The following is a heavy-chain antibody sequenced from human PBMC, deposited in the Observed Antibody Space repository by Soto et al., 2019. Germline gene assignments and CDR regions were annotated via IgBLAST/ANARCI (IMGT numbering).Heavy chain of an antibody. CDR2: INTDGRTT. J-gene: IGHJ4*02. CDR1: GFTFGSHW. V-gene: IGHV3-74*01. CDR3: SGFGTYYDSSGYLY. D-gene: IGHD3-22*01. Sequence: GSLRLSCAASGFTFGSHWMHWVRQAPGKGLMWVSRINTDGRTTNYADSVKGRFIISRDNARNTVYLQMNSLRADDTAVYYCSGFGTYYDSSGYLYWGQGTLVTVSS.